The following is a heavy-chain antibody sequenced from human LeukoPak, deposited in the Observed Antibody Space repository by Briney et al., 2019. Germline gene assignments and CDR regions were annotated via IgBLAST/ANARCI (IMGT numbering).Heavy chain of an antibody. CDR3: ARMWFGEESNWFDP. J-gene: IGHJ5*02. V-gene: IGHV3-11*04. Sequence: GGSLRLSCAASGFTFSDYYMSWLRQAPGKGLEWVSYISSSGSTIYYADSVKGRFTISRDNAKNSLYLQMNSLRAEDTAVYYCARMWFGEESNWFDPWGQGTLVTVSS. CDR2: ISSSGSTI. CDR1: GFTFSDYY. D-gene: IGHD3-10*01.